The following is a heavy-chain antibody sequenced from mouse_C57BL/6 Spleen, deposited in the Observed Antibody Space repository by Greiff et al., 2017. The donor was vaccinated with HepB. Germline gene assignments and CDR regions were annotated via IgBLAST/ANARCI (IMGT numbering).Heavy chain of an antibody. CDR3: ASSTVVATNSFDY. D-gene: IGHD1-1*01. Sequence: QVQLQQPGAELVKPGASVKMSCKASGYTFTSYWITWVKQRPGQGLEWIGDIYPGSGSTNYNEKFKSKATLTVDTSSSTAYMQLSSLTSEDSAVYYCASSTVVATNSFDYWGQGTTLTVSS. CDR2: IYPGSGST. V-gene: IGHV1-55*01. CDR1: GYTFTSYW. J-gene: IGHJ2*01.